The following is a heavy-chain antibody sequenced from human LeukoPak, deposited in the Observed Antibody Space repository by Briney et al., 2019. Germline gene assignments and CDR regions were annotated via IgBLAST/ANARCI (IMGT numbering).Heavy chain of an antibody. V-gene: IGHV1-69*06. CDR2: IIPIFGTA. Sequence: SVKVSCKASGGTLSSYAISWVPQAPRERLEWMGGIIPIFGTANYAQKFQGRVTITADKSTSTAYVELSSLRSEDTAVYYCAVGYSSGWAIGWYFDYWGQGTLVTVSS. D-gene: IGHD6-19*01. J-gene: IGHJ4*02. CDR1: GGTLSSYA. CDR3: AVGYSSGWAIGWYFDY.